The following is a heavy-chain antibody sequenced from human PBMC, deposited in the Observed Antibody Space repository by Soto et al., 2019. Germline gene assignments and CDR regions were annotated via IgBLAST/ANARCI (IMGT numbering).Heavy chain of an antibody. CDR1: GFTFSSYA. D-gene: IGHD6-19*01. Sequence: EVQLLESGGGLVQPGGSLRLSCAASGFTFSSYAMSWVRQAPGKGLEWVSAISGSGGSTYYADSVKGRFTISRDNSKNTLYLQMISLRAEDTAVYYCVPRSIDIAVPSPEYFQHWGQGTLVTVSS. J-gene: IGHJ1*01. V-gene: IGHV3-23*01. CDR2: ISGSGGST. CDR3: VPRSIDIAVPSPEYFQH.